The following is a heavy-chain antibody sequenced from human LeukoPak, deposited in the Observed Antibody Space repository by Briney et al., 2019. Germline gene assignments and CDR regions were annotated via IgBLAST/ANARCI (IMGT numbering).Heavy chain of an antibody. Sequence: GGSLRLSCAASGFTFSNAWMSWVRQAPGKGLEWVGHIKSKTDGGTTDYAAPVKGRFAISRDDSKNTLYLQMNTLKTEDTAVYYCTRQQLVLDYWGQGTLVTVSS. D-gene: IGHD6-13*01. CDR1: GFTFSNAW. CDR2: IKSKTDGGTT. CDR3: TRQQLVLDY. J-gene: IGHJ4*02. V-gene: IGHV3-15*01.